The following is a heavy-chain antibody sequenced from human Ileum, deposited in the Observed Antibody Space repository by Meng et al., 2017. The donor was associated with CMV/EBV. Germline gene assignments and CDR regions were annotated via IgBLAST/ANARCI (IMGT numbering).Heavy chain of an antibody. Sequence: GGSLRLSCAASGFTFSSYGMTWVRQAPGKGLEWVSALSASGDSTFYADSVKGQFTISRDNSKNTLYLQMNSLGAEDTAVYYCATGQERYHYDMDVWGQGTTVTVSS. CDR1: GFTFSSYG. CDR3: ATGQERYHYDMDV. V-gene: IGHV3-23*01. CDR2: LSASGDST. J-gene: IGHJ6*02.